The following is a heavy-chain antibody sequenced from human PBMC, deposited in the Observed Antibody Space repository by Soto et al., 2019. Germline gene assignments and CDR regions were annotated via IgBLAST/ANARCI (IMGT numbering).Heavy chain of an antibody. CDR3: AKEWSYRHGVFDI. V-gene: IGHV4-30-2*01. CDR1: GGSINNGDYS. CDR2: LYHRANT. D-gene: IGHD2-8*01. Sequence: SETLSITCAVSGGSINNGDYSCSWIRQTPGKGLEWIVYLYHRANTYYNPSLKSRVTISLDRSKNQFSLKLNSVTAADTSVYYCAKEWSYRHGVFDIWGRSTMVTV. J-gene: IGHJ3*02.